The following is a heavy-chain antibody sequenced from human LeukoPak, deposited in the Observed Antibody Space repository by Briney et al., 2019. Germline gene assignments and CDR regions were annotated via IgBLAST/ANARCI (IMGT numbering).Heavy chain of an antibody. CDR3: AMGRTSTYNIDGDY. CDR2: INQDGSET. D-gene: IGHD2-2*02. CDR1: RFTFNSYR. J-gene: IGHJ4*02. Sequence: PGGSLRLSCAEPRFTFNSYRMTCLGQAPGKGPEWVANINQDGSETYYVDSVKGRFTISRDNAKNSLYLEMNSRRAEDTAVFYWAMGRTSTYNIDGDYWGQGTLVTVSS. V-gene: IGHV3-7*01.